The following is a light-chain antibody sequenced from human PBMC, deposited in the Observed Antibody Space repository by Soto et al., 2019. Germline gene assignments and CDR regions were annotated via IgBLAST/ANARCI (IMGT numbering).Light chain of an antibody. J-gene: IGKJ2*01. Sequence: DIQMTQSPSFLSASVGDRVTITCQASQDSSNYLSWYQQKPGKAPKLLIYDASNLERGVPPRFSGSGSGTDFTFTISSLQPEDIATYYRQQYDNLPYTFGQGTKVDIK. CDR2: DAS. CDR3: QQYDNLPYT. V-gene: IGKV1-33*01. CDR1: QDSSNY.